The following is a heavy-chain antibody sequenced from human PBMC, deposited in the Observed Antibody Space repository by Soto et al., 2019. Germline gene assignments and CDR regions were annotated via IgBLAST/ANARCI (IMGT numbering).Heavy chain of an antibody. J-gene: IGHJ5*02. CDR3: ARDSRNGYYDFWSGYLAGGGWFDP. V-gene: IGHV4-39*07. CDR2: IYYSGST. Sequence: SEPLSLTCTVSDGSISTSSYYWGWISQPPGKGLEWIGGIYYSGSTYYNPSLKSRVTISVDTSKNQFSLKLSSVTAADTAVYYCARDSRNGYYDFWSGYLAGGGWFDPWGQGTLVTVSS. CDR1: DGSISTSSYY. D-gene: IGHD3-3*01.